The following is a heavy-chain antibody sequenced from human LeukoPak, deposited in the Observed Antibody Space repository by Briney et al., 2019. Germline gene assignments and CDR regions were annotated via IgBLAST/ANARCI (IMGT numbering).Heavy chain of an antibody. CDR2: INPSGGST. CDR1: GYTFTCYY. CDR3: ARDGYDSSGYYYVWYFDY. Sequence: ASVKVSCKASGYTFTCYYMHWVRQAPGQGLEWMGIINPSGGSTSYAQKFQGRVTMTRDTSTSTVYMELSSLRSEDTAVYYCARDGYDSSGYYYVWYFDYWGQGTLVTVSS. J-gene: IGHJ4*02. V-gene: IGHV1-46*01. D-gene: IGHD3-22*01.